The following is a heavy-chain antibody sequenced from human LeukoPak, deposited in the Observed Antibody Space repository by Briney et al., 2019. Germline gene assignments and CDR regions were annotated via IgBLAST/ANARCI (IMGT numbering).Heavy chain of an antibody. V-gene: IGHV3-23*01. CDR3: AKAAYLVDTAMVTPFDY. CDR1: GFTVSSNY. Sequence: GGSLRLSCAASGFTVSSNYMSWVRQAPGKGLEWVSAISGSGGSTYYADSVKGRFTISRDNSKNTLYLQMNSLRAEDTAVYYCAKAAYLVDTAMVTPFDYWGQGTLVTVSS. J-gene: IGHJ4*02. D-gene: IGHD5-18*01. CDR2: ISGSGGST.